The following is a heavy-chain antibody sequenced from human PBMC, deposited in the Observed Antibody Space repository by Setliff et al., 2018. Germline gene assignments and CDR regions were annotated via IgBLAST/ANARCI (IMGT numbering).Heavy chain of an antibody. V-gene: IGHV3-20*04. D-gene: IGHD3-3*01. CDR1: GFTFERQG. CDR3: AKDLASWSPDR. J-gene: IGHJ4*02. CDR2: INWDGKTT. Sequence: LRLSCAASGFTFERQGMNWVRQVPGKGLEWVSTINWDGKTTGYADSVKGRFTISRDNAKNSLYLQMSSLRAEDTAMYYCAKDLASWSPDRWGLGTLVTVSS.